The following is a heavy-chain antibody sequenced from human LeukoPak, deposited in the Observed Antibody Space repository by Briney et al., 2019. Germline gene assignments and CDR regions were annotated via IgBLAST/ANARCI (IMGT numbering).Heavy chain of an antibody. CDR2: IRRKVYGGTP. J-gene: IGHJ4*02. D-gene: IGHD3-9*01. V-gene: IGHV3-49*03. CDR3: TRGASPDILTGDY. Sequence: GGSLRLSCTSSTFTFCDYAINWIRQAPGKGLEGVGFIRRKVYGGTPEYAASVKGRFTISRDDSKSIAYLQMNSLKTEDTAVYYCTRGASPDILTGDYWGQGTLVTVSS. CDR1: TFTFCDYA.